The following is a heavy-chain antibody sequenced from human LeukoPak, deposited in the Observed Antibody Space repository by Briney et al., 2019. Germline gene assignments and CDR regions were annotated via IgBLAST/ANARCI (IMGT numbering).Heavy chain of an antibody. CDR3: ARHMTRRGSWFLFDY. CDR2: IYYSGST. CDR1: GGSISSYY. V-gene: IGHV4-59*08. J-gene: IGHJ4*02. Sequence: SETLSLTCTVSGGSISSYYWSWIRQPPGKGLEWIGYIYYSGSTNYNPSLKSRVTISVDTSKNQFSLKLSSATAADTAVYYCARHMTRRGSWFLFDYWGQGTLVTVSS. D-gene: IGHD6-13*01.